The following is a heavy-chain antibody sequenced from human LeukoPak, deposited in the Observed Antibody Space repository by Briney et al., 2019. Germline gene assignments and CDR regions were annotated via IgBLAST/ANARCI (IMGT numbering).Heavy chain of an antibody. J-gene: IGHJ4*02. Sequence: ASVKVSCKASGGTFSSYAISWVRQAPGQGLEWMGGIIPIFGTANYAQKFQGRVTITADESTSTAYMELSSLRSEDTAVYYCAREDCSSTSCYDYWGQGTLVTVSS. CDR3: AREDCSSTSCYDY. V-gene: IGHV1-69*01. CDR2: IIPIFGTA. CDR1: GGTFSSYA. D-gene: IGHD2-2*01.